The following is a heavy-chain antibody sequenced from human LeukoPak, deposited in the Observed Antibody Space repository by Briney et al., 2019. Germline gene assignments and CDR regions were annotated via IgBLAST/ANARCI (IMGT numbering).Heavy chain of an antibody. CDR1: GYSFTSYW. J-gene: IGHJ5*02. D-gene: IGHD6-13*01. Sequence: PGESLKISCQGFGYSFTSYWIGWVRQMPEKGMEWMGVIYPGDSRIRYNPSFQGQVTISVDKSISTAYLQWVSLKASDTAMYYCACRDLTSTWSFPWGQGTLVTVSS. CDR3: ACRDLTSTWSFP. V-gene: IGHV5-51*03. CDR2: IYPGDSRI.